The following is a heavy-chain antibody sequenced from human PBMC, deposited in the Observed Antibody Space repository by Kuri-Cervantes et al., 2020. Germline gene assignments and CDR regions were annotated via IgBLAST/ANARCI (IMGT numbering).Heavy chain of an antibody. J-gene: IGHJ5*02. D-gene: IGHD3-10*01. CDR3: ARGWYYGSGSWGWFDP. CDR1: GYTFTSYD. CDR2: MNPNSGNT. V-gene: IGHV1-8*01. Sequence: ASVKVSCKASGYTFTSYDINWVRQATGQGLEWMGWMNPNSGNTGYAQKFQGRVTMTRNTSISTAYMELSSLRSEDTAVYYCARGWYYGSGSWGWFDPWGQGTLVTVSS.